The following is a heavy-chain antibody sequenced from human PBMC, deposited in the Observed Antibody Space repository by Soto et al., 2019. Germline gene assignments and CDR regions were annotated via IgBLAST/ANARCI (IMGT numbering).Heavy chain of an antibody. D-gene: IGHD3-16*02. CDR2: IKEDGSEK. CDR1: GVILRNYG. CDR3: ARYRSLAH. Sequence: PXGSLRLSCPDSGVILRNYGMSWVRQAPGMGLQWVASIKEDGSEKYYVDPVKGRFTISRENAKNSLYLQMNSLRAEDTAVYYCARYRSLAHWGQGILVTVSA. V-gene: IGHV3-7*03. J-gene: IGHJ5*02.